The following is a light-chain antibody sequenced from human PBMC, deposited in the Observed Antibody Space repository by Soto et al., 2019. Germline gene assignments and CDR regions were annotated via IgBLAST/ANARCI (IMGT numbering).Light chain of an antibody. Sequence: DIQMTQSPSTLSASVGDRVTITCRASQSISSWLAWYQQKPGKAPKLLIHDASSLESGVPSRFGGSGSGTEFTLTISSLQPDDFATYYCQQYNSYPWTFGQGTKVEIK. V-gene: IGKV1-5*01. CDR1: QSISSW. CDR3: QQYNSYPWT. J-gene: IGKJ1*01. CDR2: DAS.